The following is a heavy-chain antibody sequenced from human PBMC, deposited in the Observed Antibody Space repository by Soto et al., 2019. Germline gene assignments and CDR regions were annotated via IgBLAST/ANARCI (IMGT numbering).Heavy chain of an antibody. D-gene: IGHD2-8*01. J-gene: IGHJ4*02. Sequence: QIQLVQSGGEVRKPGASVKVSCKASGYTFTNYGLSWVRQAPGQGLEWMGWISGYNGNTKYAQRFQGRVTMTTDTSTSTAYMELRSLRPDDTAVFYCARTDCTTGEGYSTQFDFWGQGTLVTVSS. V-gene: IGHV1-18*01. CDR3: ARTDCTTGEGYSTQFDF. CDR1: GYTFTNYG. CDR2: ISGYNGNT.